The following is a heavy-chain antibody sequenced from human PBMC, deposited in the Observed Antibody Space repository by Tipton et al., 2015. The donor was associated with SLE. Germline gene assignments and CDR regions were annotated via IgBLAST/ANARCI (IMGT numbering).Heavy chain of an antibody. V-gene: IGHV3-30*04. CDR2: ISYDGSNK. Sequence: SLRLSCAASGFTFSIYAIHWVRQAPGKGLEWVAVISYDGSNKYYADSVKGRFTISRDNSKNTLYLQMNSLRAEDTAVYYCARDLQSIWGMDVWGQGTTVTVSS. CDR3: ARDLQSIWGMDV. J-gene: IGHJ6*02. D-gene: IGHD6-6*01. CDR1: GFTFSIYA.